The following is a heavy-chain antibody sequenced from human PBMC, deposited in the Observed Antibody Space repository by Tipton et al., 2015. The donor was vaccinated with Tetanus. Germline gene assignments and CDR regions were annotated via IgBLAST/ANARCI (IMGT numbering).Heavy chain of an antibody. CDR1: GYTFTGYY. CDR3: AREADCSGGSCFSGDFDN. CDR2: SWYDGTDK. Sequence: QLVQSGAELKKPGASVKVSCTASGYTFTGYYMYWVRQAPGKGLEWVAVSWYDGTDKYYADSVKGRFTISRDNSKNTLYLQMNSLRAEDTAVYYCAREADCSGGSCFSGDFDNWGQGTQVTVSS. D-gene: IGHD2-15*01. V-gene: IGHV3-33*08. J-gene: IGHJ4*02.